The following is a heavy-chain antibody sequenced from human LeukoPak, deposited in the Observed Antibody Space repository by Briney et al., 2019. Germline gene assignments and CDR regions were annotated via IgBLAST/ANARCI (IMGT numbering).Heavy chain of an antibody. CDR2: ISGSGGST. D-gene: IGHD2-2*01. CDR1: GFTFSSYA. V-gene: IGHV3-23*01. Sequence: PGGSLRLSCAASGFTFSSYAMSWVRQAPGKGLEWVSAISGSGGSTYYADSVKGRFTISRDNSKNTLCLQMNSLRAEDTAVYYCAKEGGIVVVPAASFDYWGQGTLVTVSS. J-gene: IGHJ4*02. CDR3: AKEGGIVVVPAASFDY.